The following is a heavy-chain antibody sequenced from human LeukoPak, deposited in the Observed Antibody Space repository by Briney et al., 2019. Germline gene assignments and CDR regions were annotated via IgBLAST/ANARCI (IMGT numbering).Heavy chain of an antibody. D-gene: IGHD3-22*01. CDR3: ARDKISSSARGYYYDSSGYYPDDAFDI. Sequence: GGSLRLSCAASGFTFSDYYMGWIRQAPGKGLEWVSYISSSGSTIYYADSVKGRFTISRDNAKNSLYLQMNSLRAEDTAVYYCARDKISSSARGYYYDSSGYYPDDAFDIWGQGTMVTVSS. V-gene: IGHV3-11*01. CDR2: ISSSGSTI. CDR1: GFTFSDYY. J-gene: IGHJ3*02.